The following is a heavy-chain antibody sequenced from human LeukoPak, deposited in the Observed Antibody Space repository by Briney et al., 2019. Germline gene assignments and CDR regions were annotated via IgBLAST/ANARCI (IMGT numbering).Heavy chain of an antibody. CDR2: ISSDGNNK. CDR3: AKKYPGGLIEPPDY. CDR1: GFTFSSYG. V-gene: IGHV3-30*18. Sequence: GGSLGLSCAASGFTFSSYGMHWVRQAPGKGLEWVAVISSDGNNKDYADSLKGRFTISRDNSKNTLYLQMNSLRAEDTAMYYCAKKYPGGLIEPPDYWGQGTLVTVSS. J-gene: IGHJ4*02. D-gene: IGHD3-16*01.